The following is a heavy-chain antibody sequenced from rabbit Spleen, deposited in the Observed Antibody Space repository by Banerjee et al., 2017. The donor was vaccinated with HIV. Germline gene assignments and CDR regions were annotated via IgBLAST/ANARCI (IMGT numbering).Heavy chain of an antibody. J-gene: IGHJ4*01. D-gene: IGHD1-1*01. CDR3: ARDLLGVIGWNFYL. Sequence: QSLEESGGDLVKPGASLTLTCTASGFSFSSRYWISWVRQAPEKGLEWIACINAATAKPVYATWAKGRFTISRTSSTTVTLRMTSPTAADRATYFCARDLLGVIGWNFYLWGPGTLVTVS. CDR1: GFSFSSRYW. CDR2: INAATAKP. V-gene: IGHV1S40*01.